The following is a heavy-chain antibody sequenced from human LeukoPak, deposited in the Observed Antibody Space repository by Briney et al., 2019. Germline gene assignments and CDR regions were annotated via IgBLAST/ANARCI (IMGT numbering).Heavy chain of an antibody. J-gene: IGHJ6*02. D-gene: IGHD3-10*01. CDR3: ARAYYYGSGSYYYYYYGMDV. CDR2: MNPNSGNT. CDR1: GYTFTSYD. Sequence: AASVKVSCKASGYTFTSYDINWVRQATGQGLEWMGWMNPNSGNTGYAQKFQGRVTMTRNTSISTAYMELSSLRSEDTAVYYCARAYYYGSGSYYYYYYGMDVWGQGTTVTVSS. V-gene: IGHV1-8*01.